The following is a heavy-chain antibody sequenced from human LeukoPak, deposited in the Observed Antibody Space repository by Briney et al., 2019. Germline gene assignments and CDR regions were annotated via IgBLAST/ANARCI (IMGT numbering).Heavy chain of an antibody. CDR2: ISYDGSNK. J-gene: IGHJ4*02. CDR3: AKSLQLLLIDY. V-gene: IGHV3-30*18. CDR1: GFIFSNYG. D-gene: IGHD2-2*01. Sequence: PGGSLRLSCAASGFIFSNYGMHWVRQAPGKGLEWVAVISYDGSNKYYADSVKGRFTISRDNSKNTLYLQMNSLRAEDTAVYYCAKSLQLLLIDYWGQGTLVTVSS.